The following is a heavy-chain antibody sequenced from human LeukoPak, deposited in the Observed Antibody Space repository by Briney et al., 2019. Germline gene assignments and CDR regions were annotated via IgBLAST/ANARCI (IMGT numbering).Heavy chain of an antibody. CDR2: VYYSGTT. V-gene: IGHV4-59*01. Sequence: SETLSLTCTVSGASISNFYWSWIRQPPGKGLGWIGEVYYSGTTNYNPSLKSRVTISADTSKYQFSLKLSSVTAADTAVYYCARAVRVKFDYWGQGLLVTVSS. D-gene: IGHD3-10*01. CDR1: GASISNFY. J-gene: IGHJ4*02. CDR3: ARAVRVKFDY.